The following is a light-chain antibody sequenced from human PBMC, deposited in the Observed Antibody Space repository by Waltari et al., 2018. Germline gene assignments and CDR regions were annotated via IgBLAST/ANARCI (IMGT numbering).Light chain of an antibody. Sequence: EIVLTQSPATLSLSPGERSTPSCRASQRVSSYLACYQQKPGQAPRLLIYDAAKRATGIPARCSGSGSGTDFTLTITSLEPEDFAVYYCQQSGNWPFTFGGGAKVEIK. CDR2: DAA. V-gene: IGKV3-11*01. CDR1: QRVSSY. J-gene: IGKJ4*01. CDR3: QQSGNWPFT.